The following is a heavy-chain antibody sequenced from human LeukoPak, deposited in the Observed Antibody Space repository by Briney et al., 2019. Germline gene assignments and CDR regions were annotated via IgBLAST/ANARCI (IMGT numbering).Heavy chain of an antibody. CDR1: GFTFSSYA. D-gene: IGHD5/OR15-5a*01. CDR2: ISYDGSNK. Sequence: GGSLRLSCAASGFTFSSYAMHWVRQAPGKGLEWVAVISYDGSNKYYADSVKGRFTISRDNSKNTLYLQMNSLRAEDTAVYYCARVYDPRRGMDVWGLGTTVTVSS. J-gene: IGHJ6*02. V-gene: IGHV3-30*04. CDR3: ARVYDPRRGMDV.